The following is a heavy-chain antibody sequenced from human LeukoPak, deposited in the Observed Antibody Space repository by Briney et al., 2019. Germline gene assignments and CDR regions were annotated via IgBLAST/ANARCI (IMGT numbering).Heavy chain of an antibody. CDR2: IYSGGST. J-gene: IGHJ4*02. D-gene: IGHD2-15*01. CDR3: ARAKRGGCSGCLDY. V-gene: IGHV3-53*01. CDR1: GFTVSSNY. Sequence: GGSLRLSCAASGFTVSSNYMSWVRQAPGKGLEWVSVIYSGGSTYYADSVKGRFTISRDNSKDTLYLQMNSLRAEDTAVYYCARAKRGGCSGCLDYWGQGTLVTVSP.